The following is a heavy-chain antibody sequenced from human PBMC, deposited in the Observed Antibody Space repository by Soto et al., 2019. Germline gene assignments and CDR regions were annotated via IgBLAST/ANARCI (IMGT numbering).Heavy chain of an antibody. CDR3: ARDTQRGYSGYFDS. Sequence: QVHLQESGPGLLKLSQPLSLPCPFSGGSLSSGGYSWSGFRRHPGKGLEWIGFIYYSGSTYYNPSLKSRVTISVDTSQNQFSLKLSSVTAADTAVYYCARDTQRGYSGYFDSWGQGTLVTVSS. CDR1: GGSLSSGGYS. V-gene: IGHV4-31*03. CDR2: IYYSGST. J-gene: IGHJ4*02. D-gene: IGHD5-12*01.